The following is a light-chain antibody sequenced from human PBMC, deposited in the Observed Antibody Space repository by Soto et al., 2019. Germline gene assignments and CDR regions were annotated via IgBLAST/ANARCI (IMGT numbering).Light chain of an antibody. V-gene: IGKV1-5*01. CDR3: QQYKVYPYT. CDR2: DVS. J-gene: IGKJ2*01. Sequence: DIQMTQSPSTLSASIGDRVTLTCRASQSLTGRLAWYQQKPGRPPKLLLYDVSILESGVPSRFSGSVSGTDFTLTISSLRPDDFAPYYCQQYKVYPYTFGQGTRLDI. CDR1: QSLTGR.